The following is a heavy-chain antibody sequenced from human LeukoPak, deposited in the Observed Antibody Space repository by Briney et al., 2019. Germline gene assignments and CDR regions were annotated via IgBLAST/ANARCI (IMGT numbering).Heavy chain of an antibody. CDR2: ISYDGSNK. Sequence: GGSLRLSCAASGFTFSSYAMHWVRQAPGKGLEWVAVISYDGSNKYYADSVKGRFTISRDNSKNTLYLQMNSLRSEDTAVYYCARDRPHYDFWSGPPNWFDPWGQGTLVTVSS. D-gene: IGHD3-3*01. V-gene: IGHV3-30-3*01. J-gene: IGHJ5*02. CDR1: GFTFSSYA. CDR3: ARDRPHYDFWSGPPNWFDP.